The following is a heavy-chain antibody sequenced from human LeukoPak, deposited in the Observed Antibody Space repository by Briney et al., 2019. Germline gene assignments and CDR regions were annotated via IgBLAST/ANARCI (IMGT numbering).Heavy chain of an antibody. CDR3: AKFYRATRGACDS. V-gene: IGHV3-53*01. Sequence: PGGSLRLSCAASGFIVSTNYMSWVRQAPGKGLEWVSVIYSGGSTFYADSVKGRFTISRDNSKNTLYLQMNSLRAEDTAIYYCAKFYRATRGACDSWGQGTLVTVSS. CDR2: IYSGGST. CDR1: GFIVSTNY. D-gene: IGHD2-21*02. J-gene: IGHJ4*02.